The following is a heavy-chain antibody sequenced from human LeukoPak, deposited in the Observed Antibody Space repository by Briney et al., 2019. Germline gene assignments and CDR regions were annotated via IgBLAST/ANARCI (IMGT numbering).Heavy chain of an antibody. CDR2: ISYNGRNQ. CDR1: GFLFGDYA. CDR3: AKALYDSTGDGY. Sequence: GGSLRLSCTASGFLFGDYAMNWVRQAPGKGLEWVAVISYNGRNQNYADSVQGRFTISRDNSKNTVILQMNSLRVEDTAVYYCAKALYDSTGDGYWGQGTLVTISS. D-gene: IGHD7-27*01. V-gene: IGHV3-30-3*02. J-gene: IGHJ4*02.